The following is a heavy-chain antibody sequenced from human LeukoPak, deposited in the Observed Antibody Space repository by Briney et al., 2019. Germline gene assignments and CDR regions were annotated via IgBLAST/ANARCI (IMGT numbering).Heavy chain of an antibody. J-gene: IGHJ6*02. CDR1: GYTFTSYD. D-gene: IGHD1-14*01. Sequence: ASVKVSCNASGYTFTSYDINWVRQATGQGLEWMGWMNPNSGNTGYAQKFQGRVTMTRNTSISTAYMELSSLRSEDTAVYYCARGGPGDYYYYGMDVWGQGTTVTVSS. V-gene: IGHV1-8*01. CDR2: MNPNSGNT. CDR3: ARGGPGDYYYYGMDV.